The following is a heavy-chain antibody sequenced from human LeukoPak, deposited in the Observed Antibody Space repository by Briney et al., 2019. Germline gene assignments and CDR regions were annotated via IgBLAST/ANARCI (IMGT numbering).Heavy chain of an antibody. CDR3: ASPGYSYGTFDY. CDR2: IGGRDGGT. J-gene: IGHJ4*02. Sequence: PGASLRLSCAASGFIFSNHAMSWVRQAPGKGLEWVSAIGGRDGGTYYADSVKGRFTVSRDDPKNTLYLQMNTLRVEDTAVYYCASPGYSYGTFDYWGQGTLVTVSS. CDR1: GFIFSNHA. V-gene: IGHV3-23*01. D-gene: IGHD5-18*01.